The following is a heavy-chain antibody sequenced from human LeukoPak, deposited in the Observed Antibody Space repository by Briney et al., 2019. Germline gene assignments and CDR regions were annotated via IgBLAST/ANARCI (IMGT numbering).Heavy chain of an antibody. Sequence: GGSLRLSCAASGFTFSSYAMSWVRQAPGKGLEWVSAISGSGGSTYYADSVKGRFTISRDNSKNTLYLQMNSLRAEDTAVYYCAKAGGGTMIVVVDAFDIWGQGTMVTVSS. J-gene: IGHJ3*02. CDR3: AKAGGGTMIVVVDAFDI. V-gene: IGHV3-23*01. D-gene: IGHD3-22*01. CDR1: GFTFSSYA. CDR2: ISGSGGST.